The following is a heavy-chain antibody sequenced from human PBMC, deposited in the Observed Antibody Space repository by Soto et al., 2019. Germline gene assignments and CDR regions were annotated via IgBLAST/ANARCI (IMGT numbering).Heavy chain of an antibody. Sequence: EVQLVESGGGLVKPGGSLRLSCAASGFTFSSYSMNWVRQAPGKGLEWVSSISSSSSYIYYADSVKGRFTISRDNAKNSLYLQRNSLRAEDTAVYYCARGGGGNIVATSFDDWGQGTLVTVSS. V-gene: IGHV3-21*01. CDR3: ARGGGGNIVATSFDD. CDR2: ISSSSSYI. CDR1: GFTFSSYS. D-gene: IGHD5-12*01. J-gene: IGHJ4*02.